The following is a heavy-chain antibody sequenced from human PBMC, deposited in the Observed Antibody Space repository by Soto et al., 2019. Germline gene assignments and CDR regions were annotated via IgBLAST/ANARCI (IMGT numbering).Heavy chain of an antibody. J-gene: IGHJ5*02. CDR3: GGLQWNDIFRFDP. CDR1: DDSVTSTSYY. Sequence: QLQLLESGPGLVKPSETLSLTCTVSDDSVTSTSYYWAWLRQSPGYGLEWIGHIYHRGTTYYNPSIASRATFSVETSKNQFSLRLNSVTASDTAVYYFGGLQWNDIFRFDPWGQGSLVTVSS. V-gene: IGHV4-39*01. D-gene: IGHD1-1*01. CDR2: IYHRGTT.